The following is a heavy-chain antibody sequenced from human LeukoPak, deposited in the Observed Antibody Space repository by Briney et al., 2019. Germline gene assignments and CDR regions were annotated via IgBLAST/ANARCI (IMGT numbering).Heavy chain of an antibody. CDR3: ARFAERTRYYYYYYGMDV. Sequence: SETLSLTCTVSGGSISNYYWSWIRQPPEKGLEWIGYIFYSGNTNYNPSLKSRVTISVDTSKKQFSLKLSSVTAADTAVYYCARFAERTRYYYYYYGMDVWGQGTTVTVSS. J-gene: IGHJ6*02. CDR1: GGSISNYY. CDR2: IFYSGNT. V-gene: IGHV4-59*08. D-gene: IGHD1-1*01.